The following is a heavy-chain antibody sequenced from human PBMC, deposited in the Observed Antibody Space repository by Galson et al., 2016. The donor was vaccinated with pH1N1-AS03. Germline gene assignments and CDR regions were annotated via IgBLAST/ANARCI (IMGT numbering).Heavy chain of an antibody. CDR1: GYAFITYG. J-gene: IGHJ4*02. Sequence: SVKVSCKASGYAFITYGISWVRQAPGQGLEWTGWMSAYSGETRYAPNFQGRVTMTRDTSTRTACMDLRSLTSDDTAVYYCVRECEDPQKRVVAFGYWGQGTLVIVSS. CDR2: MSAYSGET. V-gene: IGHV1-18*01. CDR3: VRECEDPQKRVVAFGY.